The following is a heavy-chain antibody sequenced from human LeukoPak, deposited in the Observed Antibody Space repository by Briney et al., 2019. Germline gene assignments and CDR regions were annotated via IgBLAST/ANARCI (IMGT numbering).Heavy chain of an antibody. Sequence: PSETLSLTCAVYGGSFSSYYWSWIRQPPGKGLEWVAVISYDGSNKYYADSVKGRFTISRVNSKNTLYLQMNSLRAEDTAVYYCALRNGMDVWGQGTTVTVSS. V-gene: IGHV3-30*03. D-gene: IGHD1-14*01. J-gene: IGHJ6*02. CDR1: GGSFSSYY. CDR2: ISYDGSNK. CDR3: ALRNGMDV.